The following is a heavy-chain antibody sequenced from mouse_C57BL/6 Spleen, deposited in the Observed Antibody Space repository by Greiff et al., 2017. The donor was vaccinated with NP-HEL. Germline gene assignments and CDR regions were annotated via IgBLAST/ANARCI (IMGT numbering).Heavy chain of an antibody. J-gene: IGHJ2*01. CDR2: ISSGSSTI. CDR3: ALIYGRTFDY. V-gene: IGHV5-17*01. Sequence: EVMLVESGGGLVKPGGSLKLSCAASGFTFSDYGMHWVRQAPEKGLEWVAYISSGSSTIYYADTVKGRFTISRDNAKNTLFLQMTSLRSEDTAMYYCALIYGRTFDYWGQGTTLTVSS. D-gene: IGHD1-1*02. CDR1: GFTFSDYG.